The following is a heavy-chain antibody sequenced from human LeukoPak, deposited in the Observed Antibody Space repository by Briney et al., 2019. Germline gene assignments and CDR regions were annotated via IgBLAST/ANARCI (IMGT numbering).Heavy chain of an antibody. CDR3: ARDRVLLWFGAEVRYMDV. D-gene: IGHD3-10*01. V-gene: IGHV4-39*07. J-gene: IGHJ6*03. Sequence: SETLSLTCTVSGGSISSSSYYWGWIRQPPGKGLEWIGSIYYSGSTNYNPSLKSRVTISVDTSKNQFSLKLSSVTAADTAVYYCARDRVLLWFGAEVRYMDVWGKGTTVTISS. CDR2: IYYSGST. CDR1: GGSISSSSYY.